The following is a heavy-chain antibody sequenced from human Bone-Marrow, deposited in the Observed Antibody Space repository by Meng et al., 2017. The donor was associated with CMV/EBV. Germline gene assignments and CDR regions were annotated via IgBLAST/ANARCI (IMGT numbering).Heavy chain of an antibody. V-gene: IGHV2-5*01. J-gene: IGHJ4*02. D-gene: IGHD2-15*01. CDR3: AHFYGGTGY. CDR1: GFSLSTSGVG. CDR2: IYWNDDK. Sequence: LPRSFSGFSLSTSGVGVGWIRPPPGKALEWLALIYWNDDKRYSPSLKSRLTITKDTSKHQVVLTMTTMDPVDTATYYCAHFYGGTGYWGQGTLVTVSS.